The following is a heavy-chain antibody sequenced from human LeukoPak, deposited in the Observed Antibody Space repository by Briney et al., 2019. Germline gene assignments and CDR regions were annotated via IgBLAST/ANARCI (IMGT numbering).Heavy chain of an antibody. Sequence: SETLSLTCTVSGGSISSSSYYWGWIRQPPGKGLEWIGSIYYSGSTYYNPSLKSRVTISVDTSKNQFSLKLSSVTAADTAVYYCARDRRYNWNDDFDYWGQGALVTVSS. D-gene: IGHD1-1*01. CDR1: GGSISSSSYY. J-gene: IGHJ4*02. CDR2: IYYSGST. V-gene: IGHV4-39*02. CDR3: ARDRRYNWNDDFDY.